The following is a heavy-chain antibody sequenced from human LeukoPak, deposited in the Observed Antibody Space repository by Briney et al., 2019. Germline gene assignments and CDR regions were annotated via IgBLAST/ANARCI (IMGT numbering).Heavy chain of an antibody. V-gene: IGHV4-59*12. Sequence: SETLSLTCTVSGGSISSYYWSWIRQPPWEGLEWIGYIYYSGSTNYNPSLKSRVTISVDTSKNLFSLKLNSVTAADTAVYYCARVGGSYSGGRIFDYWGQGTLVTVSS. CDR2: IYYSGST. CDR1: GGSISSYY. D-gene: IGHD1-26*01. CDR3: ARVGGSYSGGRIFDY. J-gene: IGHJ4*02.